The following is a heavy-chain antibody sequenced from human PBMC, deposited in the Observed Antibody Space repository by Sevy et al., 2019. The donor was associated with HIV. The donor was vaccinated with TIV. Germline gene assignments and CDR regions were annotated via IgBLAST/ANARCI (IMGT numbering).Heavy chain of an antibody. V-gene: IGHV4-30-2*01. CDR2: IYHSGST. CDR3: ARDRGCSGGSCHDAFDI. J-gene: IGHJ3*02. Sequence: SETLSLTCAVSGGSISSGGYSWSWIRQPPGKGLEWIGYIYHSGSTYYHPSLKSRVTISVDRSKNQFSLKLSSVTAADTAVYYCARDRGCSGGSCHDAFDIWGQGTMVTVSS. CDR1: GGSISSGGYS. D-gene: IGHD2-15*01.